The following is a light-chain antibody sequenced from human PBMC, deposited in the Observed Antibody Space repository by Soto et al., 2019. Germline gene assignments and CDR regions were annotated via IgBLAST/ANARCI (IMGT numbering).Light chain of an antibody. V-gene: IGKV2-24*01. J-gene: IGKJ2*01. CDR3: MQATQFPPYT. Sequence: DIVMTQTPLSSPVTLGQPASISCRSSQSLVHSDGNTYLRWLQQRPGQPPSILIYKVSNRFSGVPDRFSGRGAGTDFTLKISRVEAEDVGVYYCMQATQFPPYTFGQGTKLEIK. CDR2: KVS. CDR1: QSLVHSDGNTY.